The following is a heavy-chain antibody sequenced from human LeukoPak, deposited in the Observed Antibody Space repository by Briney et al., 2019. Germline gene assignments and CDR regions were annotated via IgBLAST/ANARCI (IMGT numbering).Heavy chain of an antibody. CDR2: IYYSGST. D-gene: IGHD1-26*01. CDR3: ARVEVGADDFDYFQH. CDR1: GGSISSSSYY. V-gene: IGHV4-39*07. Sequence: SETLSLTCTVSGGSISSSSYYWGWIRRPPGKGLEWIGSIYYSGSTYYNPSLKSRVTISVDTSKNQFSLKLSSVTAADTAVYYCARVEVGADDFDYFQHWGQGTLVTVSS. J-gene: IGHJ1*01.